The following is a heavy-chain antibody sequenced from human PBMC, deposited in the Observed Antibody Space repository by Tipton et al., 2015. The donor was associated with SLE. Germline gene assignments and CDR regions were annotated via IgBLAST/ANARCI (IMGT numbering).Heavy chain of an antibody. CDR1: GGSINSGSYY. Sequence: GLVKPSETLSLTCTVSGGSINSGSYYWAWIRQPPGKGLEWIGSVYYDGTTHYNPSLKRRATISLDTSKRQVSLALTSVTAADTSIFYCASGPVLLGAFDIWGQGTVVTVSS. D-gene: IGHD2/OR15-2a*01. CDR3: ASGPVLLGAFDI. CDR2: VYYDGTT. V-gene: IGHV4-39*01. J-gene: IGHJ3*02.